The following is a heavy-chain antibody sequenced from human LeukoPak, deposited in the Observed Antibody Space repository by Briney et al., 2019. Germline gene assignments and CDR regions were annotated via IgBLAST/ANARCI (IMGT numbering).Heavy chain of an antibody. Sequence: GGSLRLSCAASGFTFGSYWMHWVRQAPGKGLVWVSRMNSDGSSTTYADSVKGRFTISRDNAKNTLYLQMNSLRAEDTAVYYCVRGSSGTVVRGIAWAWFDPWGQGTLVTVSS. D-gene: IGHD3-10*01. CDR1: GFTFGSYW. J-gene: IGHJ5*02. CDR3: VRGSSGTVVRGIAWAWFDP. V-gene: IGHV3-74*01. CDR2: MNSDGSST.